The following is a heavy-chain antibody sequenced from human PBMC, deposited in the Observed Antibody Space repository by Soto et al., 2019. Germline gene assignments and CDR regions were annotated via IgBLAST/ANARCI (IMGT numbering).Heavy chain of an antibody. CDR1: GFTFSSYG. Sequence: QVQLVESGGGVVQPGRSLRLSCAASGFTFSSYGMHWVRQAPGKGLAWVAVIWSGGGKKNYAASVKGRFTISRDNSKNTLDLQMTSMRAEDTAVYYCARDRGSSCYSGDRLDPGGQGTLVTVSS. V-gene: IGHV3-33*01. CDR3: ARDRGSSCYSGDRLDP. J-gene: IGHJ5*02. CDR2: IWSGGGKK. D-gene: IGHD6-13*01.